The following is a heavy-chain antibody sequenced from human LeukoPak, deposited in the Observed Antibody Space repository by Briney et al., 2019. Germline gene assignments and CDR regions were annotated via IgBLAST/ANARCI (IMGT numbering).Heavy chain of an antibody. D-gene: IGHD6-13*01. CDR1: GGSISSSAYH. Sequence: SETLSLTCTVSGGSISSSAYHWGWIRQPPGKGLEWIGSIHSSGSTYYNPSLKSRVTISVRTSKNQFSLKLSSVTAADTAVYYCARTTEAHSWRTRYYDYYMDVWGKGTTVTVSS. V-gene: IGHV4-39*07. J-gene: IGHJ6*03. CDR2: IHSSGST. CDR3: ARTTEAHSWRTRYYDYYMDV.